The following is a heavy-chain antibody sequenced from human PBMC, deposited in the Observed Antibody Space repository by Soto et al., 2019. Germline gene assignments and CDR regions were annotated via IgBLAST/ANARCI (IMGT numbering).Heavy chain of an antibody. V-gene: IGHV2-5*02. CDR3: AHLKVGSYVGAFVI. D-gene: IGHD3-16*01. J-gene: IGHJ3*02. CDR2: IYWDDDK. Sequence: QITLKASGPSLVKPTQTLTLTCTFSGFSLTTSGVAVGWIRQPPGKDLEWLALIYWDDDKRYSTSLKTRLAIARVDSENHVVFTMTDMDPVDSATYYCAHLKVGSYVGAFVIWGQGTMVTVAS. CDR1: GFSLTTSGVA.